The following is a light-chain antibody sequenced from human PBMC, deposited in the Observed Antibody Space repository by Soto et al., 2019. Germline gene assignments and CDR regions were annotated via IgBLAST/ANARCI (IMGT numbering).Light chain of an antibody. CDR2: DVS. CDR3: SSYTSTNTVV. Sequence: QSALTQPASVSGSPVQSITISCTGASSDGSDYNYVSWYQQHPGKAPKLMIYDVSYRPSGVSNRFSGSKSGNTASLTISGLQAEDEAYYYCSSYTSTNTVVFGGGTKLTVL. CDR1: SSDGSDYNY. V-gene: IGLV2-14*03. J-gene: IGLJ2*01.